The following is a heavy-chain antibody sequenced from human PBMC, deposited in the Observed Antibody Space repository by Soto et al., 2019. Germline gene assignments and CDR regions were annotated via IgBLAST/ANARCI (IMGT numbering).Heavy chain of an antibody. V-gene: IGHV4-59*12. J-gene: IGHJ6*02. D-gene: IGHD3-9*01. CDR3: ARDTPIYDILTGYYRGPLDV. Sequence: SETLSLTCTVSGGSISSYYWSWIRQPPGKGLEWTGYIYYSGGTNYNPSLKSRVTISVDTSKNQFSLKLSSVTAADTAVYYCARDTPIYDILTGYYRGPLDVWGQGTTVTVSS. CDR1: GGSISSYY. CDR2: IYYSGGT.